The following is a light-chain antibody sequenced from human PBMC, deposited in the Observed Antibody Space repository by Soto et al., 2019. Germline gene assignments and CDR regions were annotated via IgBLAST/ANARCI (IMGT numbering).Light chain of an antibody. J-gene: IGKJ4*01. V-gene: IGKV3-15*01. CDR2: VAS. CDR3: QQYNVWPLP. CDR1: QSVSSN. Sequence: EIVMTQSPATLSVSPGTRATLSCRPSQSVSSNLAWYQQKPGQTPKLLIYVASTRATGIPARFRGSGSGTEVTLTISSMQSEDFAIYYCQQYNVWPLPFGGGTKVEFK.